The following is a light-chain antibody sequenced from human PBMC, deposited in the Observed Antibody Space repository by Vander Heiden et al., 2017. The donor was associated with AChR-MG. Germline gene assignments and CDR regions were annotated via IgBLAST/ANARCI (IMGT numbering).Light chain of an antibody. CDR1: RSLLFDSNNNNY. J-gene: IGKJ5*01. CDR2: CAS. CDR3: QQYYTTPIT. V-gene: IGKV4-1*01. Sequence: DIVVTQSPDSLSVSLGERASINCKSNRSLLFDSNNNNYLAWYQQKPGQPPKLLIYCASTRESGVPDRFSGSGSGTDFTLSISSLQAEDVAIYYCQQYYTTPITFGRGTRLEIK.